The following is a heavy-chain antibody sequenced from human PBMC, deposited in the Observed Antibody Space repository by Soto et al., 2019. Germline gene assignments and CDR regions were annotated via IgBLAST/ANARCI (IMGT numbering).Heavy chain of an antibody. CDR3: ASHPMDSSGYWYDSDY. V-gene: IGHV3-21*01. Sequence: EVQLVESGGGLVKPGGSLRLSCAASGFTFSSYSMNWVRQAPGKGLEWVSSISSSSSYIYYADSVKGRFTISRDNAKNSLYRQMNSLRAEDTAVYYCASHPMDSSGYWYDSDYWGQGPLVTVSS. D-gene: IGHD3-22*01. CDR1: GFTFSSYS. J-gene: IGHJ4*02. CDR2: ISSSSSYI.